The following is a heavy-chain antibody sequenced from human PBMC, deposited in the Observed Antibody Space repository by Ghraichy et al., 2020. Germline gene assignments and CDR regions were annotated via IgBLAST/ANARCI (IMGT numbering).Heavy chain of an antibody. Sequence: ASVKVSCKASGYTFTGYYMHWVRQAPGQGLEWMGWINPNSGGTNYAQKFQGWVTMTRDTSISTAYMELSRLRSDDTAVYYCARGNGQRVRDGSAVGYFDYWGQGTLVTVSS. V-gene: IGHV1-2*04. D-gene: IGHD5-24*01. CDR3: ARGNGQRVRDGSAVGYFDY. CDR2: INPNSGGT. CDR1: GYTFTGYY. J-gene: IGHJ4*02.